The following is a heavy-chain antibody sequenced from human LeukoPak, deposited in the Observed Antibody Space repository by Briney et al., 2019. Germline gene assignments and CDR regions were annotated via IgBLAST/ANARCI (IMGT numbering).Heavy chain of an antibody. Sequence: PGGSLRLSCAASGFTFSDYYMSWIRQAPGKGLEWVSYNSSSGSTIYYADSVKGRFTISRDNAKNSLYLQMNSLRAEDTAVYYCARLLWFGELIDWFDPWGQGTLVTVSS. V-gene: IGHV3-11*01. J-gene: IGHJ5*02. D-gene: IGHD3-10*01. CDR3: ARLLWFGELIDWFDP. CDR1: GFTFSDYY. CDR2: NSSSGSTI.